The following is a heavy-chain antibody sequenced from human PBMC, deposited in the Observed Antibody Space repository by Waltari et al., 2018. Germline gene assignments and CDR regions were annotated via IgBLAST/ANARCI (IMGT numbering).Heavy chain of an antibody. CDR2: IKQDGSEK. Sequence: EVQLVESGGGLVQPGGSLRLSCAASGFTFSSYWMSWVRQAPGKGLEWVANIKQDGSEKYYLDSVKGRFTISRDNAKNSLYLQMNSLRAEDTAVYYCARGQITMIVVEDAFDIWGQGTMVTVSS. D-gene: IGHD3-22*01. CDR3: ARGQITMIVVEDAFDI. V-gene: IGHV3-7*01. CDR1: GFTFSSYW. J-gene: IGHJ3*02.